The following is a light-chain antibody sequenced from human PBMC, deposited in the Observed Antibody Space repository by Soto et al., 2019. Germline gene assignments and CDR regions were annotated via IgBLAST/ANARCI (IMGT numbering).Light chain of an antibody. CDR2: EVS. J-gene: IGLJ3*02. CDR1: SSDVGGYNR. CDR3: SSYTSSSTFLWV. Sequence: QSALTQPPSVSGSPGQSVPISCTGTSSDVGGYNRVSWYQQPPGTAPKLMIYEVSNRPSGVPDRFSGSKSGNTASLTISGLQAEDEADYYCSSYTSSSTFLWVFGGGTKVTVL. V-gene: IGLV2-18*02.